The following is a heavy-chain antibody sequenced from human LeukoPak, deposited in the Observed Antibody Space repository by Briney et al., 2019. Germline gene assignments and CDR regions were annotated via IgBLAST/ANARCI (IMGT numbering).Heavy chain of an antibody. CDR2: IIPMFGTA. Sequence: SVKVSCKASGGIFSSYAINWVRQAPGQGLEWMGGIIPMFGTANYAQKFQDRVTFTADKSTSTDYMELSSLRSEDTAVYYCARDQLLSSGFDYWGQGTLVTVSS. V-gene: IGHV1-69*06. D-gene: IGHD2-2*01. J-gene: IGHJ4*02. CDR3: ARDQLLSSGFDY. CDR1: GGIFSSYA.